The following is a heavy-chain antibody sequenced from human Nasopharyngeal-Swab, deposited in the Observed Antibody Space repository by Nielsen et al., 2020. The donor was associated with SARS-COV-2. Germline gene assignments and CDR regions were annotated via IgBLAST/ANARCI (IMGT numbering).Heavy chain of an antibody. J-gene: IGHJ3*02. CDR1: GYSFTSYW. CDR2: IYPGDSDT. V-gene: IGHV5-51*01. CDR3: ARSIMIHDAFDI. D-gene: IGHD3-16*01. Sequence: GGSLRLSCKGSGYSFTSYWIGWVRQMPGKGLEWMGIIYPGDSDTRYSPSFQGQVTISADKSISTAYLQWSSLKASDTAMYYCARSIMIHDAFDIWGQGTMVTVSS.